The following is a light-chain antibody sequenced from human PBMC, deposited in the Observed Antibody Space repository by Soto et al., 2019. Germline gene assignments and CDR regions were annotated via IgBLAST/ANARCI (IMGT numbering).Light chain of an antibody. Sequence: QSVLTQPASVSGSPGQSITISCTGTRSDVGGYNYVSWYQQHPGKAPKLMIYEVSNRPSGVSNRFSGSKSGNTASLTISGLQAEDEADYYCSSYTSSSTVYVFGTGTKVTVL. CDR3: SSYTSSSTVYV. CDR1: RSDVGGYNY. V-gene: IGLV2-14*01. J-gene: IGLJ1*01. CDR2: EVS.